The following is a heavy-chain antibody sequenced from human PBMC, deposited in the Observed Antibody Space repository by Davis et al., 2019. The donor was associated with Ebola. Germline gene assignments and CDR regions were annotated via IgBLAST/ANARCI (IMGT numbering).Heavy chain of an antibody. CDR1: GFTFSSYW. Sequence: GGSLRLSCAASGFTFSSYWMSWVRQAPGKGLEWVANIKQDGSEKYYVDSVKGRFTISRDNAKNSLYLQMNSLRAEDTAVYYCIQTFGGVRKSSTGDYGMDVWGQGTTVTVSS. CDR3: IQTFGGVRKSSTGDYGMDV. D-gene: IGHD3-16*01. CDR2: IKQDGSEK. J-gene: IGHJ6*02. V-gene: IGHV3-7*03.